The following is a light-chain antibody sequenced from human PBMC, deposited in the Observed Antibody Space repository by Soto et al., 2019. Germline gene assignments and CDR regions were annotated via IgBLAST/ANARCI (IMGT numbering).Light chain of an antibody. J-gene: IGKJ1*01. V-gene: IGKV3-15*01. CDR2: GAS. Sequence: EIVMTQSPATLSVSPGERDTLSCRASQRVSTHLDWYQHKPGQAPRLLMYGASTRDTGVPARFSGSGSGTEFTLTISSLQSEDFAVYYCQQYDSWPRTFGQGTKVEIK. CDR3: QQYDSWPRT. CDR1: QRVSTH.